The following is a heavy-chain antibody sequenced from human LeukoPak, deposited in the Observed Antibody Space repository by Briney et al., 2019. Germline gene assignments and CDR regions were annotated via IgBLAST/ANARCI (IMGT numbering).Heavy chain of an antibody. D-gene: IGHD3-22*01. CDR1: GGSISSSSYY. Sequence: SETLSLTCIVSGGSISSSSYYWGWIRQPPGKGLEWIGSIYYSGSTNYNPSLKSRVTISVDTSKNQFSLKLSSVTAADTAVYYCARQVSYDSSGYYCNYFDFWGQGTLVTVSS. J-gene: IGHJ4*02. V-gene: IGHV4-39*01. CDR2: IYYSGST. CDR3: ARQVSYDSSGYYCNYFDF.